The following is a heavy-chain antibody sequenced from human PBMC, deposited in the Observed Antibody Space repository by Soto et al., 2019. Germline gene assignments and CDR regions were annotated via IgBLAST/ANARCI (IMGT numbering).Heavy chain of an antibody. Sequence: EVQLVESGGGLIQPGGSLRLSCAASGFTVSSNYMSWVRQAPGKGLEWVSVIYSGDTTYYADSVKGRFTISRDNSKNTLYLQMNSLRAEDTAVYYCARDFRTLYGMDVWGQGTTVPVSS. CDR1: GFTVSSNY. CDR2: IYSGDTT. CDR3: ARDFRTLYGMDV. J-gene: IGHJ6*02. V-gene: IGHV3-53*01.